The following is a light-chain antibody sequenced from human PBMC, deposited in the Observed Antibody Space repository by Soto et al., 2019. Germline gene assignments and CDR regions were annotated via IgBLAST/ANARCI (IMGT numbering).Light chain of an antibody. V-gene: IGKV3-20*01. J-gene: IGKJ1*01. CDR2: GAR. CDR3: QQYGTSPWR. CDR1: QSVTIGY. Sequence: ESVSTQSPAALSLPPEERATLSCRPSQSVTIGYLAWFQQKPGQAPRLLIYGARTRATGVPDRFSASGSGTDFSLTISRLEPEDFAVYYCQQYGTSPWRFAQGANVDIK.